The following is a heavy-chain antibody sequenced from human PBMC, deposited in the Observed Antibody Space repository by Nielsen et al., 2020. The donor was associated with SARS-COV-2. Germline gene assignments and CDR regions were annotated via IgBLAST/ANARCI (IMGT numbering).Heavy chain of an antibody. V-gene: IGHV3-20*04. CDR2: ITWNGDST. CDR3: ARDRDVDYFDS. J-gene: IGHJ4*02. Sequence: GGFLRLSCAASGFTFDDYALSWVRQVPGKGLEWVSRITWNGDSTGYADSVKGRFTISRDNAKNSLFLQMNSLRAEDTAIYYCARDRDVDYFDSWGQGTLVTVSS. CDR1: GFTFDDYA.